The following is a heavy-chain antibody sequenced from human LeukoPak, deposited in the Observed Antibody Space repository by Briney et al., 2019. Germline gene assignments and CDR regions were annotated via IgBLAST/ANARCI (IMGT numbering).Heavy chain of an antibody. CDR2: IYYSGST. V-gene: IGHV4-59*01. Sequence: SETLSLTCTVSGGSISSYYWSWIRQPPGKGLEWIGYIYYSGSTNYNPSLKSRVTISVDTSKNQFSLKLSSVTAADTAGYYCARSGFYGDYTFYYWGQGTLVTVSS. D-gene: IGHD4-17*01. CDR1: GGSISSYY. J-gene: IGHJ4*02. CDR3: ARSGFYGDYTFYY.